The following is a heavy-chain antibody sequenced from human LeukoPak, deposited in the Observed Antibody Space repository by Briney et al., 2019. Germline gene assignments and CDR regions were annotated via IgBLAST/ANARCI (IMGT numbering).Heavy chain of an antibody. Sequence: PSETLSLTYAVYGGSFSGYYWSWIRQPPGKGLEWLGEINHSGSTNYNPSLKSRVTISVDTSKNQFSLKLSSVTAADTAVYYCARGLSDSSGYYTDAFDIWGHGTMVTVSS. CDR3: ARGLSDSSGYYTDAFDI. CDR1: GGSFSGYY. CDR2: INHSGST. D-gene: IGHD3-22*01. V-gene: IGHV4-34*01. J-gene: IGHJ3*02.